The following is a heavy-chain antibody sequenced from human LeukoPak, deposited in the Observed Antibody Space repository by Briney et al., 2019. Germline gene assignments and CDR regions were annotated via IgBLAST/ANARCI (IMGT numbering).Heavy chain of an antibody. V-gene: IGHV3-21*01. CDR3: ARLGGDAFDI. CDR2: ISSSSSYI. Sequence: GGSLRLFCAASGFTFSSYSMNWVRQAPGKGLEWVSSISSSSSYIYYADSVKGRFTISRDNAKNSLYLQMNSLRAEDTAVYYCARLGGDAFDIWGQGTMVTVSS. CDR1: GFTFSSYS. D-gene: IGHD3-10*01. J-gene: IGHJ3*02.